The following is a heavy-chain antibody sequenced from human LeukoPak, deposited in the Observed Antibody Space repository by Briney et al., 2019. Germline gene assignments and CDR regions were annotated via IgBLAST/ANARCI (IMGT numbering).Heavy chain of an antibody. Sequence: SETLSLTCTVSGGSISSGGYYWSWIRQPPGKGLEWIGYTYHSGSTYYNPSLKSRVTISVDRSKNQFSLKLSSVTAADTAVYYCARARGIAATISFDYWGQGTLVTVSS. CDR3: ARARGIAATISFDY. D-gene: IGHD5-12*01. CDR1: GGSISSGGYY. CDR2: TYHSGST. J-gene: IGHJ4*02. V-gene: IGHV4-30-2*01.